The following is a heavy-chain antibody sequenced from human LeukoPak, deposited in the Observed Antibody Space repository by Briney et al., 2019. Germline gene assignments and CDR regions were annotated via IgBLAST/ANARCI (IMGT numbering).Heavy chain of an antibody. V-gene: IGHV4-61*09. CDR2: IYTSGST. D-gene: IGHD6-13*01. Sequence: SETLSLTCTVSGGSISSGGYYWSWIRQPAGKGLEWIGHIYTSGSTNYNPSFKSRVTISVDTSKNQFSLKLTSVTAADTAVYYCARGFGSSWYTTHYYYYMDVWGKGTTVTVSS. J-gene: IGHJ6*03. CDR3: ARGFGSSWYTTHYYYYMDV. CDR1: GGSISSGGYY.